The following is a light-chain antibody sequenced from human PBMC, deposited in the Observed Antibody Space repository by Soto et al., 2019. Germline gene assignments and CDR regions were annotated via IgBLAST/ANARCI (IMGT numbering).Light chain of an antibody. CDR3: QQYGDSPWT. Sequence: EIVLTQSPGTVSLSPGERVTLSCRASQSVSSNYLGWFQQKPGRAPRLLIYGVSSRANGIPDRFTGSGSGTDFTLTISRLEPEDFAVYFCQQYGDSPWTFGQGTTVEIK. CDR2: GVS. CDR1: QSVSSNY. V-gene: IGKV3-20*01. J-gene: IGKJ1*01.